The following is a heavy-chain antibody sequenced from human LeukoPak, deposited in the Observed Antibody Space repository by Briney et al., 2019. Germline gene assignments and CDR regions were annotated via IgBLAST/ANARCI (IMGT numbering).Heavy chain of an antibody. Sequence: GGSLRLSCAASGFTFSDYWMAWVRQAPGKGLEWMANIKQDGSQTYYVDSVKGRFTISRDNAKNSLYLQMNSLRAEDTALYYCARKGLPDYWGQGTLVTVS. CDR3: ARKGLPDY. V-gene: IGHV3-7*01. CDR1: GFTFSDYW. CDR2: IKQDGSQT. J-gene: IGHJ4*02.